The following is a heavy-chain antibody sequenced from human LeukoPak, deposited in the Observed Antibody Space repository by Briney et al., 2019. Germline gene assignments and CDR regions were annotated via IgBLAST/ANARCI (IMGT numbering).Heavy chain of an antibody. CDR1: DYPFTSSG. CDR2: IRAYNGNT. D-gene: IGHD4-17*01. Sequence: GAPVKVSCKASDYPFTSSGISWVRQAPGQGLEWMGWIRAYNGNTNYAQKLQGRVTMTTDPSTSTASMELRSLRSDEPGAYYCTRFRSTVSMGGRCDALDIWVQATMVTVCS. J-gene: IGHJ3*02. V-gene: IGHV1-18*01. CDR3: TRFRSTVSMGGRCDALDI.